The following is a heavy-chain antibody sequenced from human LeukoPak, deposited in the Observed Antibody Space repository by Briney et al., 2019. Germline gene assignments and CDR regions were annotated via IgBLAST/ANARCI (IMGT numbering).Heavy chain of an antibody. CDR3: ARAVAGDDAFDI. CDR1: GGSISSGGYS. J-gene: IGHJ3*02. D-gene: IGHD6-19*01. Sequence: PSETLSLTCAVSGGSISSGGYSWSWIRQPPGKGLEWIGYIYYSGSTYYNPSLKSRVTISVDTSKNQFSLKLSPVTAADTAVYYCARAVAGDDAFDIWGQGTMVTVSS. V-gene: IGHV4-30-4*07. CDR2: IYYSGST.